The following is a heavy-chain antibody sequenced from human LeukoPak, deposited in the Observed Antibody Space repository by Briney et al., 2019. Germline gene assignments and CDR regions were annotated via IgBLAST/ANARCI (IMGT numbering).Heavy chain of an antibody. CDR3: AKGTLLGWYSSWYPPFDY. CDR1: GFTFNMYA. V-gene: IGHV3-23*01. CDR2: ISGTADDT. D-gene: IGHD6-13*01. J-gene: IGHJ4*02. Sequence: GSLRLSCAASGFTFNMYAMTWVRQAPGAGLEWVSVISGTADDTYYIDSVKGRFTISRDNSKNTLYLQMNSLRAEDTAVYFCAKGTLLGWYSSWYPPFDYWGQGTLVTDSS.